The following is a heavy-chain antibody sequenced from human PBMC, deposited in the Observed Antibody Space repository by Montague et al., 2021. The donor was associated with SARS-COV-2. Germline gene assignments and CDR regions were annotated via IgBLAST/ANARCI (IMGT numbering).Heavy chain of an antibody. CDR1: GGSLSGYY. CDR3: ASGIYPSGSYYNRYYYGLNM. CDR2: ISHSANT. Sequence: SETLSLTCAVYGGSLSGYYWSWIRQPPEKGLEWIGEISHSANTKYNPSLKSPVTISIDTSKNQFSLKMTSVTAADTATYYCASGIYPSGSYYNRYYYGLNMWGPGTTVIVSS. V-gene: IGHV4-34*01. D-gene: IGHD3-10*01. J-gene: IGHJ6*02.